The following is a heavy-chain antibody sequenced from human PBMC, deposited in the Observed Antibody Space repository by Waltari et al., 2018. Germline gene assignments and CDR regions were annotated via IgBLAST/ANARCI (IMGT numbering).Heavy chain of an antibody. CDR3: ARELRVVTYYYYGMDV. J-gene: IGHJ6*02. Sequence: QVQLQQWGAGLLKPSETLSLTCAVYGGSFSGYSWRWIRQPPGKGLEWIGEINHSGSTNYNPSLKSRVTISVDTSKNQFSLKLSSVTAADTAVYYCARELRVVTYYYYGMDVWGQGTTVTVSS. CDR1: GGSFSGYS. V-gene: IGHV4-34*01. CDR2: INHSGST. D-gene: IGHD3-3*01.